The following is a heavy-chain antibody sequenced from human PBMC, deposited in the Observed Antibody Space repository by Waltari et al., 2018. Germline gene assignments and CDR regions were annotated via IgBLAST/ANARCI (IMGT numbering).Heavy chain of an antibody. J-gene: IGHJ4*02. CDR1: GGSISSSSYY. CDR3: ARRSYSSSWYYFDY. CDR2: IYYSGST. Sequence: QLQLQESGPGLVKPSETLSLTCTVSGGSISSSSYYWGWIRQPPGKGLEWIGSIYYSGSTYYNPSLKSRVTISVDTYKNQFSLKLSSVTAADTAVYYCARRSYSSSWYYFDYWGQGTLVTVSS. D-gene: IGHD6-13*01. V-gene: IGHV4-39*01.